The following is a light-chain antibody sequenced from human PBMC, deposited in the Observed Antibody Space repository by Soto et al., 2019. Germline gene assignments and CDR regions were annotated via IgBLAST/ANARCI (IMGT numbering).Light chain of an antibody. J-gene: IGKJ1*01. Sequence: EIVLTQSPGTLSLSPGERATLSCRASQSVTSFLAWYQQKPGQAPRLLIYTASSRATGIPDRFSGSASGTDFTLTISRLEPEDFAVYFCQQYGSSPRTFGQGTKVDIK. CDR3: QQYGSSPRT. V-gene: IGKV3-20*01. CDR1: QSVTSF. CDR2: TAS.